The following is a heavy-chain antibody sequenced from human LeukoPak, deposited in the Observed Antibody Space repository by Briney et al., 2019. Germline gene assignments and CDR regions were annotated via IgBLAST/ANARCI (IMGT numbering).Heavy chain of an antibody. CDR3: ATDPGDSSGYYYGRGAAFDI. V-gene: IGHV1-24*01. CDR1: GYTLTELS. CDR2: FDPEDGET. D-gene: IGHD3-22*01. Sequence: ASVKVSCKVSGYTLTELSMHWVRQAPGKGLEWMGGFDPEDGETIYAQKFQGRVTMTEDTSTDTAYMELSSLRSEDTDVYYCATDPGDSSGYYYGRGAAFDIWGQGTMVTVSS. J-gene: IGHJ3*02.